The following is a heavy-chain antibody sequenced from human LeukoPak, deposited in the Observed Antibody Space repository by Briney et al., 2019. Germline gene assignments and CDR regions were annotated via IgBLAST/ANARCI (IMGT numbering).Heavy chain of an antibody. V-gene: IGHV1-69*13. Sequence: ASVKVSCKASGGTFSSYAISWVRQAPGQGLEWMGGIIPIFGTANYAQKFQGRVTITADESTSTAYMELSSLRSEDTAVYYCARARGDRSGWTPTGNWFDPWGQGTLVTVSS. CDR2: IIPIFGTA. J-gene: IGHJ5*02. D-gene: IGHD6-19*01. CDR1: GGTFSSYA. CDR3: ARARGDRSGWTPTGNWFDP.